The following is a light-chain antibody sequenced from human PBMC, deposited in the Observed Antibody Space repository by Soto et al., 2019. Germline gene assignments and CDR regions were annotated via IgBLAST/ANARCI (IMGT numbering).Light chain of an antibody. CDR2: GNS. CDR3: QSYDSSLSVLYV. V-gene: IGLV1-40*01. J-gene: IGLJ1*01. CDR1: SSNIGAGYD. Sequence: QSVLTQPPSVSGAPGQRVTISCTGSSSNIGAGYDVHWYQQLPGTAPKLLICGNSNRPSGVPDRFSGSKSGTSASLAITGLQAEDEADYYCQSYDSSLSVLYVFGTGTKVTVL.